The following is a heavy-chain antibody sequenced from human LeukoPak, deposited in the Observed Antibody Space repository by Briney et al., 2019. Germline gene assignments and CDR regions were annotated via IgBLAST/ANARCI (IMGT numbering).Heavy chain of an antibody. Sequence: SSETLSLTCTVSGYSISSGYYWGWIRQPPGKGLEWIGSIYHSGSTYDNPSLKSRVTISVDTSKNQFSLKLSSVTAADTAVYYCASSMSSRPYFDYWGQGTLVTVSS. CDR3: ASSMSSRPYFDY. CDR1: GYSISSGYY. D-gene: IGHD2/OR15-2a*01. J-gene: IGHJ4*02. CDR2: IYHSGST. V-gene: IGHV4-38-2*02.